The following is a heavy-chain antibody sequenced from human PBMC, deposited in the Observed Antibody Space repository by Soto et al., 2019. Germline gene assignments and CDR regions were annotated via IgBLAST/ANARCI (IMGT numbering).Heavy chain of an antibody. CDR3: AKVLGSRHYHKFPDY. Sequence: GGSLRLSCAASQFTFSTYAITWVRQAPGKGLEWVSLISGSGGSTYYADSVKGRFTISRDNSKGTLYLQMDSLRADDTAVYYCAKVLGSRHYHKFPDYSCPGPLLTLSS. J-gene: IGHJ4*02. CDR1: QFTFSTYA. V-gene: IGHV3-23*01. CDR2: ISGSGGST. D-gene: IGHD3-10*01.